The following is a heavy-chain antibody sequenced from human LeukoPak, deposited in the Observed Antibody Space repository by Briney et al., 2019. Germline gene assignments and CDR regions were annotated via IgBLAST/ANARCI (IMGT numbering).Heavy chain of an antibody. CDR1: GGSISSSNW. CDR2: IYHSGST. J-gene: IGHJ6*02. D-gene: IGHD3-10*01. CDR3: ARDLLALRGSGSYYTRYYYYYYGMDV. V-gene: IGHV4-4*02. Sequence: SETLSLTCAVSGGSISSSNWWSWVRQPPGKGLEWIGEIYHSGSTNYNPSLKSRVTISVDKSKNQFSLKLSSVTAADTAVYYCARDLLALRGSGSYYTRYYYYYYGMDVWGQGTTVTVSS.